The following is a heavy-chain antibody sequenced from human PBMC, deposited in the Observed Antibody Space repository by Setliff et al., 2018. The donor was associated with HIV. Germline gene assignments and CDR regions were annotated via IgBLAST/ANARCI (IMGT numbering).Heavy chain of an antibody. CDR1: GGSMNSHY. CDR2: IYYSVST. V-gene: IGHV4-59*11. D-gene: IGHD3-3*01. Sequence: PSETLPLTCTVSGGSMNSHYWSWIRQSPGRGLEWIGYIYYSVSTKYNPSLKSRVSMSIDTSKNQFSLKMSSVTAADTAVYYCARGVVDYDFWSGSGDYYYMDVWGKGTTVTVSS. CDR3: ARGVVDYDFWSGSGDYYYMDV. J-gene: IGHJ6*03.